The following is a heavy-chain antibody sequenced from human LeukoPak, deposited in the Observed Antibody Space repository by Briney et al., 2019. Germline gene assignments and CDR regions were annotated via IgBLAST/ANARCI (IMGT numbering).Heavy chain of an antibody. Sequence: SETLSLTCTASGGSISSGAFYNNWIRQRPGKGLEWIGYIYYTGITSYDPSLKSRATMSVDTSMNQVSLKLSSLTAADTAVYYCAASSGVTLGRFWGQGTLVTVSS. CDR1: GGSISSGAFY. CDR2: IYYTGIT. CDR3: AASSGVTLGRF. J-gene: IGHJ4*02. V-gene: IGHV4-31*03. D-gene: IGHD3-16*01.